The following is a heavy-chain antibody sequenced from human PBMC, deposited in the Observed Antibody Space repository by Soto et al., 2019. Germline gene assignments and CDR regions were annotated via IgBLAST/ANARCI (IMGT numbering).Heavy chain of an antibody. D-gene: IGHD5-18*01. V-gene: IGHV4-34*01. CDR3: ARDWIQDYYHRMAV. CDR2: INHSGSN. J-gene: IGHJ6*02. Sequence: PSETVSLAYGVYGGSVGVYYGGWIRQPPGKGLEWIGEINHSGSNNYNPSLKSRVTISVDTSKNQFSLKLRYVTAADTAVYYCARDWIQDYYHRMAVWGQGTTVTVSS. CDR1: GGSVGVYY.